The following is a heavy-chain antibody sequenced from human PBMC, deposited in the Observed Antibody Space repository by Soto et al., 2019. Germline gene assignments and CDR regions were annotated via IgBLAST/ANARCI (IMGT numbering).Heavy chain of an antibody. CDR2: LRAYNVKT. D-gene: IGHD3-10*01. Sequence: ASVKVSCNASCYTFTSYGISWLRQAPGQRLEWMGWLRAYNVKTHYTQKLQDRVTITTDTSTSTSYTELRIQRSDDTPPYYCSWDFSSGISYFDYQGQGTLVTVSS. V-gene: IGHV1-18*04. CDR3: SWDFSSGISYFDY. J-gene: IGHJ4*02. CDR1: CYTFTSYG.